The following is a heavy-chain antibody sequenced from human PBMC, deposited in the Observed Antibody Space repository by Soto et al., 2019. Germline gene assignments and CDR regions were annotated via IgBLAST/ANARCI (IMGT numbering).Heavy chain of an antibody. CDR2: INHSGST. CDR1: GGSFNTYY. V-gene: IGHV4-34*01. D-gene: IGHD6-13*01. Sequence: SETLSLTCAVHGGSFNTYYWSWIRQAPGKGLEWIGEINHSGSTNYNPSLKSRVTISVDTSKNHFSLTLNSVSAADTAVYHCARERRVVGGYSSNWYDYFDIWGQGALVTVSS. J-gene: IGHJ4*02. CDR3: ARERRVVGGYSSNWYDYFDI.